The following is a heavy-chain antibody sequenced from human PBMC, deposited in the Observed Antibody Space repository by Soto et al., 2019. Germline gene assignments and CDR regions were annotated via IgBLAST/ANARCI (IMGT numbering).Heavy chain of an antibody. J-gene: IGHJ4*02. D-gene: IGHD6-13*01. CDR1: GGSISSSNW. CDR2: IYHSGST. Sequence: KPSETLSLTCAVSGGSISSSNWWSWVRQPPGKGLQWIGAIYHSGSTKYNPSLERRVTISVDKAKTQFSLELSSVTAADTAVDVCSSHSSRWYLSFWGQGTPVPVSS. CDR3: SSHSSRWYLSF. V-gene: IGHV4-4*02.